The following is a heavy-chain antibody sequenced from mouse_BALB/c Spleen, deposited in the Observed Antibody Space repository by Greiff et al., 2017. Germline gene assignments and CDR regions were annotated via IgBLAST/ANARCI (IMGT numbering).Heavy chain of an antibody. CDR2: INPYNGGT. V-gene: IGHV1-18*01. D-gene: IGHD1-2*01. J-gene: IGHJ4*01. CDR1: GYSFTGYT. Sequence: EVKLMESGPELVKPGASMKISCKASGYSFTGYTMNWVKQSHGKNLEWIGLINPYNGGTSYNQKFKGKATLTVDKSSSTAYMELLSLTSEDSAVYYCARQVQFITTAGYAMDYWGQGTSVTVSS. CDR3: ARQVQFITTAGYAMDY.